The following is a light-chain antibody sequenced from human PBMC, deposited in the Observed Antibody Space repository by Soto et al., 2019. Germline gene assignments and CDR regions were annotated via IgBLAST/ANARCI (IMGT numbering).Light chain of an antibody. V-gene: IGKV3-11*01. CDR2: DST. CDR3: QQRNVWPPIT. Sequence: VLTQSPATLSLSPGERATLSCRASQSIHTSLAWYQQKHGQPPRLXXYDSTLRANGVPDRFGGSRSGTELTLTINNLEPEDFSVYYGQQRNVWPPITFGQGTRLEIK. J-gene: IGKJ5*01. CDR1: QSIHTS.